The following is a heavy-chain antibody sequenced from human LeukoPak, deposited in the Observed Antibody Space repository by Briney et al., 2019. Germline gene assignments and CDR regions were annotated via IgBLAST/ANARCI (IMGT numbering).Heavy chain of an antibody. CDR1: GYSFNSYW. Sequence: GESLKVSCKGSGYSFNSYWIGWVRQMPGKGLKWMGIIYPGDSDARYSPSFQGQVTISADKSISTAYLQWSSLKASDTAMYYCARHRPTSNDAFDIWGQGTMVTVSS. CDR3: ARHRPTSNDAFDI. D-gene: IGHD1-26*01. CDR2: IYPGDSDA. J-gene: IGHJ3*02. V-gene: IGHV5-51*01.